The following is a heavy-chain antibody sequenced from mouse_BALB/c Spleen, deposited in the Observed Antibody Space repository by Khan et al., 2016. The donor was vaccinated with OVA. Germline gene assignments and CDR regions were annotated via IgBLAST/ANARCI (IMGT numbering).Heavy chain of an antibody. CDR2: IYPFNDDT. D-gene: IGHD1-1*01. CDR3: AAIGNYYGSFAY. CDR1: GYTFTSYV. Sequence: VQLKQSGPELVKPGASVKMSCKASGYTFTSYVMHWVKQTPGLGLEWIGYIYPFNDDTKYTDNFKDKATLTSDNSSSTAYMELSSLTYEDYAVNYCAAIGNYYGSFAYWGQGTLVTVSA. V-gene: IGHV1S136*01. J-gene: IGHJ3*01.